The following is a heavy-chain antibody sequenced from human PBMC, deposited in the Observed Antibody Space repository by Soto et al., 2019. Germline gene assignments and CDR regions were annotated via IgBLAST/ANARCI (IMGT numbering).Heavy chain of an antibody. V-gene: IGHV3-11*01. CDR2: ISSSGSTI. CDR3: ARDARSMTWYGDTDY. Sequence: WGSLRLSCAASGFTLTDYYMSWILQAPGKGLEWVSYISSSGSTIYYADSVKGRVTMTTDTSTTTAYMELRSLRFDDTAVYYCARDARSMTWYGDTDYWGQGTLVTVSS. D-gene: IGHD4-17*01. J-gene: IGHJ4*02. CDR1: GFTLTDYY.